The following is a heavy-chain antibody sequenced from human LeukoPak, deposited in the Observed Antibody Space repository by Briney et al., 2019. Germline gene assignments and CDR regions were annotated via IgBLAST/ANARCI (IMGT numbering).Heavy chain of an antibody. D-gene: IGHD2-15*01. Sequence: SETLSLTCAVSGGSFSGYYWSWIRQPPGKGLEWIGEMNQSGSNNHNPTRQSRVTISVDTTKNQFHLRLSSVTAAATAVYYSARGGYCSGGSCYDHESPYYFDSWGQGTLVTVSS. CDR1: GGSFSGYY. V-gene: IGHV4-34*01. J-gene: IGHJ4*02. CDR3: ARGGYCSGGSCYDHESPYYFDS. CDR2: MNQSGSN.